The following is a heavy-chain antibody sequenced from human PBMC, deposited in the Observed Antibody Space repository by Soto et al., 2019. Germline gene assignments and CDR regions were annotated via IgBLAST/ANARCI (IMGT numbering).Heavy chain of an antibody. V-gene: IGHV3-48*01. CDR3: AREIPSRGAGWFDP. D-gene: IGHD3-10*01. Sequence: EVQLVESGGGLVQPGGSLRLSCAASGFTFSSYSMNWVRQAPGKGLEWVSYISSSSSTIYYADSVKGRFTISRDNAKNSRYLQMNSLRGEDTAVYYCAREIPSRGAGWFDPWGQGTLVTVSS. J-gene: IGHJ5*02. CDR2: ISSSSSTI. CDR1: GFTFSSYS.